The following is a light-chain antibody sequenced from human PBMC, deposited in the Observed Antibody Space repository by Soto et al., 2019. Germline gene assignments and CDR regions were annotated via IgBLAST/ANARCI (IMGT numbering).Light chain of an antibody. V-gene: IGKV1-5*01. Sequence: DIPMTQSPSTLFASVGDRVTITCRASQSISSWLAWYQQKPGKAPKLLIYDASSLESGVPSRFSGSGSGTEFTLTISSLQPDDFATYYCQQYDSYQYTFGQGTKLEIK. CDR3: QQYDSYQYT. CDR1: QSISSW. J-gene: IGKJ2*01. CDR2: DAS.